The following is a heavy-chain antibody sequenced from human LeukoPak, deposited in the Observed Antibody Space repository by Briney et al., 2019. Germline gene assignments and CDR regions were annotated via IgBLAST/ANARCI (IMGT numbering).Heavy chain of an antibody. V-gene: IGHV3-23*01. CDR3: AKTAGSGSYYYNWFDP. CDR1: GFTFSSYA. D-gene: IGHD3-10*01. Sequence: GSLRLSCAASGFTFSSYAMSWVRQAPWKGLEWVSAISGSGGSTYYADSVKGRFTISRDNSKNTLYLQMNSLRAEDTAVYYCAKTAGSGSYYYNWFDPWGQGTLVTVSS. J-gene: IGHJ5*02. CDR2: ISGSGGST.